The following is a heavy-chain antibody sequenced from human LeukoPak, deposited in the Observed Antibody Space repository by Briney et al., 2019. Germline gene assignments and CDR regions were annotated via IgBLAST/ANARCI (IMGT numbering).Heavy chain of an antibody. CDR1: GFTFTNYW. Sequence: GGSLRLSCAASGFTFTNYWMHWVRQAPGKGLVWVSGINHDGTGTYYADSVKGRFTISRDNAKSTVDLQMNGLRAEDTTVYYCATVSEYRGQGTLVTVSS. CDR3: ATVSEY. J-gene: IGHJ4*02. V-gene: IGHV3-74*01. CDR2: INHDGTGT.